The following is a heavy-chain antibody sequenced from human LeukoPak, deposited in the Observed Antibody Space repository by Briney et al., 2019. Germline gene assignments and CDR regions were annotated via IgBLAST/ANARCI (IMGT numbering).Heavy chain of an antibody. J-gene: IGHJ3*02. Sequence: ASVKVSCTASGYTFTSYGISWVRQAPGQGLEWMRWISAYNGNTNYAQKLQGRVTMTTDTSTSTAYMELRSLRSDDTAVYYCARSYDILTGYYPDDAFDIWGQGTMVTVSS. V-gene: IGHV1-18*01. D-gene: IGHD3-9*01. CDR2: ISAYNGNT. CDR1: GYTFTSYG. CDR3: ARSYDILTGYYPDDAFDI.